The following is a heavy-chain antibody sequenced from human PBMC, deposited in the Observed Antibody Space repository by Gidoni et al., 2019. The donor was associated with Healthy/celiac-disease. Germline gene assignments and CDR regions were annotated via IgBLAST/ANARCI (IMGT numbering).Heavy chain of an antibody. D-gene: IGHD3-22*01. CDR2: ISGSGGST. V-gene: IGHV3-23*01. J-gene: IGHJ4*02. Sequence: EVQLLESGGGLVQPGGSLRLSCAAPGFTFSSYAMSWVRQAPGKGLEWVSAISGSGGSTYYADSVKGRFTISRDNSKNTLYLQMNSLRAEDTAVYYCAKDPRPDSSGYYGYWGQGTLVTVSS. CDR3: AKDPRPDSSGYYGY. CDR1: GFTFSSYA.